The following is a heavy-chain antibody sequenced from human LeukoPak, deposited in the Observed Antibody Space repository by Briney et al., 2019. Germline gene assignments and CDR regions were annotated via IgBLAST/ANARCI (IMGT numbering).Heavy chain of an antibody. V-gene: IGHV4-59*01. CDR3: ARGEMATIGFYFDY. CDR2: IYYSGST. CDR1: GGSISSYY. D-gene: IGHD5-24*01. J-gene: IGHJ4*02. Sequence: PSETLSLTCTVSGGSISSYYWSWIRQPPGKGLEWIGYIYYSGSTNYNPSLKSRVTISVDTSKNQFSLKLSSVTAADTAVYYCARGEMATIGFYFDYWGQGTLVTVSS.